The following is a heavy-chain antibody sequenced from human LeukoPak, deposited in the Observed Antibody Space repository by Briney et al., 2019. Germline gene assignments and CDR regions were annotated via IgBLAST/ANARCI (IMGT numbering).Heavy chain of an antibody. CDR1: GFTFSSYA. D-gene: IGHD2-2*02. Sequence: PGGSLRLSCAASGFTFSSYAMSWVRQAPGKGLEWVSAISGSGGSTYYAASVKGRFTISRDNSKNTLYLQMNSLRAEDTAVYYCARSPREHCSSTSCYTFDYWGQGTLVTVSS. CDR2: ISGSGGST. V-gene: IGHV3-23*01. CDR3: ARSPREHCSSTSCYTFDY. J-gene: IGHJ4*02.